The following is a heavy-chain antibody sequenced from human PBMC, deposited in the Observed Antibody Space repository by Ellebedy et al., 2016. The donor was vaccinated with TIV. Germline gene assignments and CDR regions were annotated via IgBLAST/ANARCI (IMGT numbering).Heavy chain of an antibody. CDR3: AREVGGGGAY. D-gene: IGHD2-21*01. J-gene: IGHJ4*02. Sequence: GGSLRLXCAASGFTFSSYWMNWVRQAPGKGLEWVANIKQGGSVKYYVDSVKGRFTISRDNAKNSLYLQMNSLRPEDTAVYYCAREVGGGGAYWGQGTLVTVSS. CDR1: GFTFSSYW. V-gene: IGHV3-7*01. CDR2: IKQGGSVK.